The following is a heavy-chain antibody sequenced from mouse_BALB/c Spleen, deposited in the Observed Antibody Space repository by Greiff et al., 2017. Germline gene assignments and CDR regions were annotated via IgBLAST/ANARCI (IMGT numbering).Heavy chain of an antibody. Sequence: VMLVESGPGLVAPSQSLSITCTVSGFSLTSYGVHWVRQPPGKGLEWLGVIWAGGSTNYNSALMSRLSISKDNSKSQVFLKMNSLQTDDTAMYCCARDGEGGFAYWGQGTLVTVSA. CDR2: IWAGGST. V-gene: IGHV2-9*02. CDR3: ARDGEGGFAY. J-gene: IGHJ3*01. CDR1: GFSLTSYG.